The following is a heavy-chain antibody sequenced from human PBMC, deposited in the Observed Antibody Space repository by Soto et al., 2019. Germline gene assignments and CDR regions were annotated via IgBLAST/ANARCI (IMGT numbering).Heavy chain of an antibody. D-gene: IGHD3-16*02. CDR1: GGSISSYY. Sequence: SETLSLTCTVSGGSISSYYWSWIRQPPGKGLEWIGYIYYSGSTNYNPSLKSRVTISVDTSKNQFSLKLSPVTAADTAVYYCARLYGLDAFDIWGQGTMVTVSS. J-gene: IGHJ3*02. CDR2: IYYSGST. V-gene: IGHV4-59*08. CDR3: ARLYGLDAFDI.